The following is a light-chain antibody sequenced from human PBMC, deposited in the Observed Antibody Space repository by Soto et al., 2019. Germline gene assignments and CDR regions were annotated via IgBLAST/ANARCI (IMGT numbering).Light chain of an antibody. Sequence: DIVMTQTPLSLPVTPGEPASISCRSSQSLLDSDDGNTYLDWYLQKPGQSPQLLIYTISYRASGVPDRFSGSGSGTDFRLKISRVEAEDVGVYYCMQRIEFPYTFGQGTKLEIK. V-gene: IGKV2-40*01. CDR1: QSLLDSDDGNTY. CDR3: MQRIEFPYT. CDR2: TIS. J-gene: IGKJ2*01.